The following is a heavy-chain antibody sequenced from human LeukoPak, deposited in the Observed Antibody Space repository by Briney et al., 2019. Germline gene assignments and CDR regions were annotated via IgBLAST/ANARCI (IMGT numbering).Heavy chain of an antibody. CDR2: INWNGGST. D-gene: IGHD3-22*01. J-gene: IGHJ4*02. CDR3: ATFSGYYYYFDY. V-gene: IGHV3-20*04. Sequence: GGSLRLSCAASGFSFDDYGMSWVRQAPGKGLEWVSGINWNGGSTGYADSVKGRFTISRDNAKNSLSLQMNSLRVEDTALYYCATFSGYYYYFDYWGQGTLVTVSS. CDR1: GFSFDDYG.